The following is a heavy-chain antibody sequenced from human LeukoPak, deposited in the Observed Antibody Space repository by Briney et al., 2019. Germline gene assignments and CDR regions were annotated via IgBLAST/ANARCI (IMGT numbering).Heavy chain of an antibody. D-gene: IGHD6-13*01. CDR2: IKQDGSEK. CDR1: GFTFSSYW. CDR3: TREAAAGIDY. Sequence: QPGGSLRLSCAASGFTFSSYWMSWVRQAPGKGLEWVANIKQDGSEKYYVDSVKGRFTISRDNAKNSLYLQMNSRRAEDTAVYFCTREAAAGIDYWGQGTLVTASS. V-gene: IGHV3-7*01. J-gene: IGHJ4*02.